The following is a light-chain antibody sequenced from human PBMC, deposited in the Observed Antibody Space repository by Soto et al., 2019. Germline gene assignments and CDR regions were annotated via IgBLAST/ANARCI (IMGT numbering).Light chain of an antibody. Sequence: SALTQPASVSGSPGQSIAISCTGTSSDVGGYKYVSWYQQHPDKAPKLMIYDVSNRPSGVSDRFSGSKSGNTASLTITGLQAEDEAEYYCSAYTSSSTYVFGTGTKLTVL. V-gene: IGLV2-14*03. CDR3: SAYTSSSTYV. CDR1: SSDVGGYKY. CDR2: DVS. J-gene: IGLJ1*01.